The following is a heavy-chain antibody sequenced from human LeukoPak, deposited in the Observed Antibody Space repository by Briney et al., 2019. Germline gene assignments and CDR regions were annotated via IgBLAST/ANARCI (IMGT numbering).Heavy chain of an antibody. CDR2: IYYSGST. CDR1: GGSISSYY. CDR3: AREGLAGGAFDI. V-gene: IGHV4-59*01. J-gene: IGHJ3*02. D-gene: IGHD6-19*01. Sequence: KPSETLSLTCTVSGGSISSYYWSWIRQPPGKGLEWIGYIYYSGSTNYNPSLKSRVTISVDTSKNQFSLKLGSVTAADTAVYYWAREGLAGGAFDIWGQGTMVTVSS.